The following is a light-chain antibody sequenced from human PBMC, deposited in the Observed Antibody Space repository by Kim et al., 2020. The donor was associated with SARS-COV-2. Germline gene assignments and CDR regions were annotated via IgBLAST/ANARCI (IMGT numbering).Light chain of an antibody. V-gene: IGKV1-27*01. Sequence: DIQMTQSPSSLSASVGDRVTITCRASQGISNDLAWYQQKPGIVPKLLINAASTLQPGVPSRFSGSGSGADFTLTISSLQPEDVATYHCHKYGDAPMTFGQGTKVDIK. CDR3: HKYGDAPMT. CDR1: QGISND. CDR2: AAS. J-gene: IGKJ1*01.